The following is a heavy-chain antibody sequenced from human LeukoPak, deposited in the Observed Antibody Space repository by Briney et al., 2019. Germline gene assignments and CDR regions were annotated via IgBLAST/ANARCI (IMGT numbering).Heavy chain of an antibody. V-gene: IGHV4-34*01. CDR2: INHSGST. CDR1: GGSFSGYY. J-gene: IGHJ4*02. CDR3: ARALPTFGGVIVDGGGGDY. Sequence: PSETLSLTCAVYGGSFSGYYWSWIRQPPGKGLEWIGEINHSGSTNYNPSLKSRVTISVDTSKNQFSLKLSSVTAADTAVYYCARALPTFGGVIVDGGGGDYWGQGTLVTVSS. D-gene: IGHD3-16*02.